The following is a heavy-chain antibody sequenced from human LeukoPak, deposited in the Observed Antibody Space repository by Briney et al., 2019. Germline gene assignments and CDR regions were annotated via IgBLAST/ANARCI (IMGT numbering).Heavy chain of an antibody. D-gene: IGHD4-23*01. CDR3: ARQGDGGRAFDY. J-gene: IGHJ4*02. CDR2: IYYSGNT. Sequence: PSETLSLTCTASGGSISSRSYYWGWIRQPPGKGLEWIGTIYYSGNTYYNPSLKSRVSISVDTSKNQFSLRLNSVTATDTAVYYCARQGDGGRAFDYWGQGTLVTVSS. CDR1: GGSISSRSYY. V-gene: IGHV4-39*01.